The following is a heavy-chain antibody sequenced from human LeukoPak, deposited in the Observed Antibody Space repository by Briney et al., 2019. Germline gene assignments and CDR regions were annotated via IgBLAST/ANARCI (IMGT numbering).Heavy chain of an antibody. CDR1: GGSISSSSYY. CDR3: ANSQARWFDP. Sequence: SETLSLTCTVSGGSISSSSYYWGWIRQPPGKGLEWIGSIYYSGSTYYNPSLKSRVTISVDTSKNQFSLKLSSVTAADTAAYYCANSQARWFDPWGQGTLVIVSS. J-gene: IGHJ5*02. V-gene: IGHV4-39*01. CDR2: IYYSGST.